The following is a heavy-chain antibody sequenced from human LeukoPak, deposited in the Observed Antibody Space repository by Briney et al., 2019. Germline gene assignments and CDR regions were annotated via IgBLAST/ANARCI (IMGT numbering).Heavy chain of an antibody. CDR1: GYTFTSYA. J-gene: IGHJ5*02. CDR3: ARESYDSSGYYYVGWFDP. D-gene: IGHD3-22*01. Sequence: SVKVSCKASGYTFTSYAISWVRQAPGQGLEWMGGIIPIFGTANYAQEFQGRVTITADESTSTAYMELSSLRSEDTAVYYCARESYDSSGYYYVGWFDPWGQGTLVTVSS. V-gene: IGHV1-69*13. CDR2: IIPIFGTA.